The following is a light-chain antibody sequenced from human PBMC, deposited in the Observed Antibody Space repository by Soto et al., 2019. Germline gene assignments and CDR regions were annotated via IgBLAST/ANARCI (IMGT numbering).Light chain of an antibody. CDR1: SSNIGSNY. Sequence: QSVLTQPPSASGTPGQRVTISCSGSSSNIGSNYVSWYQQLPGTAPKLLIYSNNQRPSGAPDRFSGSKSGTSASLAISGLQSEDEADYYCAAWDDSLNGVVFGGGTKLTVL. V-gene: IGLV1-44*01. J-gene: IGLJ2*01. CDR3: AAWDDSLNGVV. CDR2: SNN.